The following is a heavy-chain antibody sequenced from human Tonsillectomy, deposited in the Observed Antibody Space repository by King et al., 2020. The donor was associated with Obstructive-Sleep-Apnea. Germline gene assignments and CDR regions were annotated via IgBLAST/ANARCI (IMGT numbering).Heavy chain of an antibody. D-gene: IGHD4-17*01. Sequence: VQLVESGGGVVQPGRSLRLSCAASGFTFSTYEMHWVRQAPGKGLEWVAVISYDGSYKYYADSVKGRFTISRDNSKNTLSLQMNSLTTEDTAVFYCATYGDYPGSSFDYWGQGTLVTVSS. CDR3: ATYGDYPGSSFDY. J-gene: IGHJ4*02. CDR1: GFTFSTYE. CDR2: ISYDGSYK. V-gene: IGHV3-30*03.